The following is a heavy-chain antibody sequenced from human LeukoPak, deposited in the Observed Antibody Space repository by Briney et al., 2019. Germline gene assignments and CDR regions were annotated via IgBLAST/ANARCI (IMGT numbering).Heavy chain of an antibody. D-gene: IGHD1-26*01. CDR2: VYYSGST. J-gene: IGHJ4*02. CDR1: GGSISNYY. CDR3: ARAEGAIPYFDY. Sequence: SETLSLTCTVSGGSISNYYRSWIRQPPGKGLEWIGYVYYSGSTNYNPSLKSRGTISVDTSKNQFSLKLSSVTAADTAVYYCARAEGAIPYFDYWGQGTLVTVSS. V-gene: IGHV4-59*01.